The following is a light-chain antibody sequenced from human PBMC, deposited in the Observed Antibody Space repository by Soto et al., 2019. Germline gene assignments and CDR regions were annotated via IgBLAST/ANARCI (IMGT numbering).Light chain of an antibody. CDR2: DAS. J-gene: IGKJ4*01. CDR1: QDIRTS. Sequence: DIQMTQSPSSLSASVGDIITITCQTSQDIRTSLNWFQQKPGKAPKLLIYDASDFEAAVPSRFSGSGSGTDFTFPISSLQPEDFATYYCQQYDNVPLTFGGGTKVDIK. CDR3: QQYDNVPLT. V-gene: IGKV1-33*01.